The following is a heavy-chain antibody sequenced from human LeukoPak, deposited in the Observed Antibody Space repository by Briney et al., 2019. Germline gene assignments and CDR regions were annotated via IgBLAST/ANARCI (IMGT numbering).Heavy chain of an antibody. Sequence: ASVKVSSKPSGYTFTASYMHWVRQAPGQGLEWMGWINPNSGGTNYAQRFQGRVTMTRATSISTAYMELSRLRSDDTAVYYCASDRDQWLTGRCYLWGQGTLVTVSS. D-gene: IGHD6-19*01. CDR3: ASDRDQWLTGRCYL. CDR1: GYTFTASY. CDR2: INPNSGGT. J-gene: IGHJ1*01. V-gene: IGHV1-2*02.